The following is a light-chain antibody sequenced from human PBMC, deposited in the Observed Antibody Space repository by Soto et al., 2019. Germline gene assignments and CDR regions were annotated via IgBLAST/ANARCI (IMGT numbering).Light chain of an antibody. CDR2: DAS. CDR1: QDISNY. Sequence: DIQMTQSPSSLSASVGDRVTITCQASQDISNYLNWHQQKPGKAPKLLIYDASNLETGVPSRFSGCGSGTDFTFTINSLQPEDIATYYCQHFTFGPGTKVDIK. CDR3: QHFT. V-gene: IGKV1-33*01. J-gene: IGKJ3*01.